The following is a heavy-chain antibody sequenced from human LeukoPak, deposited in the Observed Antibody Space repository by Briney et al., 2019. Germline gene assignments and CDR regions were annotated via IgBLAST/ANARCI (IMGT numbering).Heavy chain of an antibody. CDR1: GYAFSSYG. CDR3: ARGPGIAVAGVFDY. J-gene: IGHJ4*02. V-gene: IGHV1-18*04. CDR2: ISAYNGHT. D-gene: IGHD6-19*01. Sequence: ASVKVSCKASGYAFSSYGINWVRQAPGQGLEWMGWISAYNGHTNYVQKTQGRVTMTTDTSTNTAYMELRSLRSDDTAVYYCARGPGIAVAGVFDYWGQGSLVTVSS.